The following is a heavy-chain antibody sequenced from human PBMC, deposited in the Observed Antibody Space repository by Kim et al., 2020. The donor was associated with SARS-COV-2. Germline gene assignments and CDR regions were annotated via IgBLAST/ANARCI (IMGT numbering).Heavy chain of an antibody. V-gene: IGHV3-11*04. CDR2: ISSSGSTI. CDR3: ARGWYSSSWYLGAFDI. Sequence: GGSLRLSCAASGFTFSDYYMSWIRQAPGKGLEWVSYISSSGSTIYYADSVKGRFTISRDNAKNSLYLQMNSLRAEDTAVYYCARGWYSSSWYLGAFDIWGQGTMVTVSS. D-gene: IGHD6-13*01. J-gene: IGHJ3*02. CDR1: GFTFSDYY.